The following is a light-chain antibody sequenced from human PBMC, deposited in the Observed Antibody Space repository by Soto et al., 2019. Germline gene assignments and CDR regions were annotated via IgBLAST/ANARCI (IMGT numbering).Light chain of an antibody. Sequence: DIQMTKSPSSLSASVGDRVTITCRASQIISSYLNWDQQKPGKAPKVLIYAASSLQSGVPSRFSGIGSGTDFTLSSSSLQPADFATYYCQQSYSGPLTCGGGTKVEIK. CDR1: QIISSY. CDR3: QQSYSGPLT. J-gene: IGKJ4*01. V-gene: IGKV1-39*01. CDR2: AAS.